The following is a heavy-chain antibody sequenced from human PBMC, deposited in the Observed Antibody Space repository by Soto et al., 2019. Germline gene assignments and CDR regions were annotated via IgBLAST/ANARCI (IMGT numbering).Heavy chain of an antibody. Sequence: SVKVSCKASGGAFSSYSINWVRQAPGQGLEWMGRIIPILDIANYAQKFQGRVTITADKSTSTAYMELSSLRSEDTAVYYCARGYYDSSGYYSYWGQGTLVTVSS. D-gene: IGHD3-22*01. CDR2: IIPILDIA. CDR3: ARGYYDSSGYYSY. V-gene: IGHV1-69*02. J-gene: IGHJ4*02. CDR1: GGAFSSYS.